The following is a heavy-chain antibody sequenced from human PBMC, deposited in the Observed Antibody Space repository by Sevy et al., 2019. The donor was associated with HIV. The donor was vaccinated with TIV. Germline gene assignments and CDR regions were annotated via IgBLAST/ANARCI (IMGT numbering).Heavy chain of an antibody. V-gene: IGHV3-74*01. CDR3: ATQRTWLGGDDF. Sequence: GGSLRLSCAASGFTFSSYWMHCVRQAPEKGLVWVSRINSDGNNIDYADSVKGRFTISRDNAKNTLYLQMNSLGAEDTAVYYCATQRTWLGGDDFWGQGTLVTVSS. J-gene: IGHJ4*02. D-gene: IGHD6-19*01. CDR1: GFTFSSYW. CDR2: INSDGNNI.